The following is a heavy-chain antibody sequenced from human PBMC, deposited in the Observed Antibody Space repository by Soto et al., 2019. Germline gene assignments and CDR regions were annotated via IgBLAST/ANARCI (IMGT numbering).Heavy chain of an antibody. V-gene: IGHV4-59*08. CDR3: ARRWGSAADY. CDR2: IYYSGST. CDR1: GGSISSYY. D-gene: IGHD2-15*01. J-gene: IGHJ4*03. Sequence: SETLSLTCTVSGGSISSYYWSWIRQPPGKGLEWIGYIYYSGSTNYNPSLKSRVTISVDTSKNQFSLKLSSVTAADTAVYYCARRWGSAADYWGQGTTVTVSS.